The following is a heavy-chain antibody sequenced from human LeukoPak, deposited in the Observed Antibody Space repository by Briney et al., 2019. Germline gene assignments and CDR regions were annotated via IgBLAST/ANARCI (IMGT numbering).Heavy chain of an antibody. Sequence: GGSLRLSCAASGFTFSSYWMSWVRQAPGKGLEGVANIKQDGSEKYYVDSGKGRFTISRDNAKNSLYLQMNSLRAEDTAVYYCASPRWLQSVYYYYYMDVWGKGTTVTVSS. CDR2: IKQDGSEK. CDR1: GFTFSSYW. CDR3: ASPRWLQSVYYYYYMDV. V-gene: IGHV3-7*01. J-gene: IGHJ6*03. D-gene: IGHD5-24*01.